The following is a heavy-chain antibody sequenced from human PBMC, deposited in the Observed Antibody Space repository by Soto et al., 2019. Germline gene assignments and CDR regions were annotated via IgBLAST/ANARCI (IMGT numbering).Heavy chain of an antibody. Sequence: GESLKISCKGSGYSFTSYRIGWVRQMPGKGLEWMGIIYPGDSDTRYSPSFQGQVTISADKSISTAYLQWSSLKASDTAMYYCARERSTTMGAFDIWGQGTMVTVSS. J-gene: IGHJ3*02. CDR2: IYPGDSDT. CDR3: ARERSTTMGAFDI. V-gene: IGHV5-51*01. D-gene: IGHD3-3*01. CDR1: GYSFTSYR.